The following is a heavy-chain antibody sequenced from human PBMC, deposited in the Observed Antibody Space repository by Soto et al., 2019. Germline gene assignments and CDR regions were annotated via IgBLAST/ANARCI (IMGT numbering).Heavy chain of an antibody. CDR1: GGTFSSYA. Sequence: QVQLVQSGAEVKKPGSSVKVSCKASGGTFSSYAISWVRQAPGQGLEWMVGIIPIFGTANYAQKFQGRVTITADESTSTAYMELSILRSEDTAVYYCARGPGPYCGGACDWFDPWGQGTLVTVSS. V-gene: IGHV1-69*01. J-gene: IGHJ5*02. CDR2: IIPIFGTA. D-gene: IGHD2-21*02. CDR3: ARGPGPYCGGACDWFDP.